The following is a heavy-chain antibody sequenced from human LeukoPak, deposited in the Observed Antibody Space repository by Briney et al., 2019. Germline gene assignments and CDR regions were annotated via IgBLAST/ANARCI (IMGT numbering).Heavy chain of an antibody. CDR2: ILNDGSMT. V-gene: IGHV3-30*18. CDR1: GFTLWTDG. Sequence: GGSLRLFCAVSGFTLWTDGVHWGRQAPGERLQWGAVILNDGSMTYYADYVKGRFTISRDTSKNTLYLQMNSLRAEDTAVYFCAKDFDSSGSSYWGQGTLVTVSS. D-gene: IGHD3-22*01. J-gene: IGHJ4*02. CDR3: AKDFDSSGSSY.